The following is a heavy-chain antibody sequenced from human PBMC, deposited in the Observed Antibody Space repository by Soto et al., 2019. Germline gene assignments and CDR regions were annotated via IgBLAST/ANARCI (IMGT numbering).Heavy chain of an antibody. V-gene: IGHV4-4*07. CDR1: GGSISNYF. Sequence: SETLSLTCTASGGSISNYFCNWIRQPAGKGLEWIGRIDNSGSTNYNPSLKSRITMSADTSRNQFSLKLNSVTAADTAVYYCARGGQDFWSGPFDYWGQGALVTVSS. D-gene: IGHD3-3*01. CDR2: IDNSGST. J-gene: IGHJ4*02. CDR3: ARGGQDFWSGPFDY.